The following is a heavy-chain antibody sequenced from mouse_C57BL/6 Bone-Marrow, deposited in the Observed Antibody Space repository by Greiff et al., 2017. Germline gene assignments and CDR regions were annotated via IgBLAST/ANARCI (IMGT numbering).Heavy chain of an antibody. V-gene: IGHV1-82*01. CDR3: ARGIYYGYAMDY. J-gene: IGHJ4*01. D-gene: IGHD1-1*01. CDR2: IYPGDGDT. Sequence: VMLVESGPELVKPGASVKISCKASGYAFSSSWMNWVKQRPGKGLEWIGRIYPGDGDTNYNGKFKGKATLTADKSSSTAYMQLSSLTSEDSAVYFCARGIYYGYAMDYWGQGTSVTVSS. CDR1: GYAFSSSW.